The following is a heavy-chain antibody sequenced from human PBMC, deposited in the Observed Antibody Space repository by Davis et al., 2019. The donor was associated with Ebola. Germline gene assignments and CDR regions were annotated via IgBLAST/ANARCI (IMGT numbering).Heavy chain of an antibody. D-gene: IGHD3-16*02. CDR3: ARDVMITFGGVIVETYYFDY. Sequence: ATVKVSCKASGYSFTDFFIHWVRQARGQGLEWMAWLNPDSGNTGYAQKLQGRVTMTTDTSTSTAYMELRSLRSDDTAVYYCARDVMITFGGVIVETYYFDYWGQGTLVTVSS. J-gene: IGHJ4*02. V-gene: IGHV1-18*04. CDR2: LNPDSGNT. CDR1: GYSFTDFF.